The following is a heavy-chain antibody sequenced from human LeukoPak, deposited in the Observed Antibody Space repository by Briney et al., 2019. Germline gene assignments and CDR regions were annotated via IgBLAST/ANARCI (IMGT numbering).Heavy chain of an antibody. CDR2: ISGNGGTT. CDR3: ARDLDSGNYFFAD. CDR1: GFTFSSYA. V-gene: IGHV3-23*01. Sequence: GGSLRLSCAASGFTFSSYAMSWVRQAPGKGLEWVSAISGNGGTTYYADSVEGRFTISRDNAKNSLYLQMSSLRAEDTAVYYCARDLDSGNYFFADWGQGTPVTVSS. J-gene: IGHJ4*02. D-gene: IGHD3-22*01.